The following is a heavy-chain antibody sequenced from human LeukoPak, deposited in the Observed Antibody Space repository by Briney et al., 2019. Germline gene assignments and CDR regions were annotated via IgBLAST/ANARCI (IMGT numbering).Heavy chain of an antibody. D-gene: IGHD6-19*01. J-gene: IGHJ4*02. V-gene: IGHV3-21*01. CDR2: ISSSSSYI. CDR3: ATQGPIAVAGTLGY. CDR1: GFTFSNYN. Sequence: GGSLRLSCAASGFTFSNYNMNWVRQAPGEGLEWVSSISSSSSYIYYADSVKGRFTISRDNAKNSLYLQMNSLRADDTAVYYCATQGPIAVAGTLGYWGLGTLVTVSS.